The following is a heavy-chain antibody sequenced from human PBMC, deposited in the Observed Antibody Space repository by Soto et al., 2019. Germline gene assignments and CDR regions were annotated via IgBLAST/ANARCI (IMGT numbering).Heavy chain of an antibody. CDR2: INPNSGGT. J-gene: IGHJ6*02. CDR3: ARDGLWFGVPYGMDV. Sequence: ASVKVSCKASGYTFTGYYMHWVRQAPGQGLEWMGWINPNSGGTNYAQKFQGGVTMTRDTSISTAYMELSRLRSDDTAVYYCARDGLWFGVPYGMDVWGQGTTVTVSS. CDR1: GYTFTGYY. D-gene: IGHD3-10*01. V-gene: IGHV1-2*02.